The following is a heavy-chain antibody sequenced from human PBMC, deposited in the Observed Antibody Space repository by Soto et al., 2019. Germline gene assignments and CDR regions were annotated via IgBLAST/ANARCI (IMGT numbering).Heavy chain of an antibody. CDR3: VCMYYGSGTSPA. CDR1: GFTFSSYW. J-gene: IGHJ5*02. V-gene: IGHV3-74*01. Sequence: EVQLVESGGGLVQPGGSLRLSCAASGFTFSSYWMHWVRQAPGKGLVWVSRISSDGSTTNYADSVKGRFTISRDNAKNPLYLQLNRLRVADTAIYYCVCMYYGSGTSPAWGQGTLVTVSS. CDR2: ISSDGSTT. D-gene: IGHD3-10*01.